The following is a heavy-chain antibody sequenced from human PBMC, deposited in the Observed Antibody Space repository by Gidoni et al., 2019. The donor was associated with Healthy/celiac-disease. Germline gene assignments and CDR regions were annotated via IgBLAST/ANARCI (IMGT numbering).Heavy chain of an antibody. CDR3: ARGSGWYRF. Sequence: EVQLVESGGGLVQPGGSLSPSCAASGFTFSNYWMSWVRQAPGKGLEWVANIEQEGSEIYYVDSVKGRFTISRDNAKNSLYLQMNSLRAEDTAVYYCARGSGWYRFWGQGTLVTVSS. V-gene: IGHV3-7*01. CDR2: IEQEGSEI. D-gene: IGHD6-19*01. J-gene: IGHJ4*02. CDR1: GFTFSNYW.